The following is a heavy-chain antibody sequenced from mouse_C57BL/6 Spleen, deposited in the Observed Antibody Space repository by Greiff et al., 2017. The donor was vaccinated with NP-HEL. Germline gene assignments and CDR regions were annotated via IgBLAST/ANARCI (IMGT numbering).Heavy chain of an antibody. J-gene: IGHJ2*01. V-gene: IGHV1-82*01. CDR1: GYAFSSSW. Sequence: QVQLQQSGPELVKPGASVKISCKASGYAFSSSWMNWVKQRPGKGLEWIGRIYPGDGDTNYNGKFKGKATLTADKSSSTAYMQLSSLTSEDSAVYFCASEAMGYDGLYYFDYWGQGTTLTVSS. CDR3: ASEAMGYDGLYYFDY. D-gene: IGHD2-3*01. CDR2: IYPGDGDT.